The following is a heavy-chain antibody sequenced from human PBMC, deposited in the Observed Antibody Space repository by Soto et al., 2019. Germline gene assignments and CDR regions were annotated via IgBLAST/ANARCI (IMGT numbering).Heavy chain of an antibody. J-gene: IGHJ4*02. V-gene: IGHV5-51*01. CDR3: ARREYYYGTSSYYAFDY. CDR2: IYPGDSDT. CDR1: GYSFTSYL. D-gene: IGHD3-22*01. Sequence: PGESLKISCKGSGYSFTSYLSGWVRQMPGKGLEWMGIIYPGDSDTIYSPSFRGQVTISADKSISTAYLQWSSLKASDTAMYYCARREYYYGTSSYYAFDYWGQGTLVTVSS.